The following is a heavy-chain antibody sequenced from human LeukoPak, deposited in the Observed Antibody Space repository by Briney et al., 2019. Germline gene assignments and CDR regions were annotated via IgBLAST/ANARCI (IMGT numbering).Heavy chain of an antibody. J-gene: IGHJ4*02. CDR2: VSYDGSNK. D-gene: IGHD5-18*01. Sequence: GGSLRLSCAASGFTFSSYAMHWVRQAPGKGLEWVAVVSYDGSNKYYADSVKGRFTISRDNSKNTLYLQMNSLRPEDTAIYYCASEQKNTYGPLGYWGQGTLVTVSS. V-gene: IGHV3-30-3*01. CDR1: GFTFSSYA. CDR3: ASEQKNTYGPLGY.